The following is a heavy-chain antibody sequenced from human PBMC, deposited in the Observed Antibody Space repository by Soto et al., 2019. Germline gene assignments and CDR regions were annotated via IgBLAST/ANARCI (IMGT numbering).Heavy chain of an antibody. CDR3: TRQPDYGRARVDY. V-gene: IGHV3-73*01. Sequence: GSPRLSCAGSGVPFSCPAFHLGRQGSGEGPEWVCRIRSKANNYPTAYAASVKGRFTISRDDSKNTAYLQMNSLKTEDTAVYYCTRQPDYGRARVDYWGQGTLVTVSS. D-gene: IGHD4-17*01. J-gene: IGHJ4*02. CDR1: GVPFSCPA. CDR2: IRSKANNYPT.